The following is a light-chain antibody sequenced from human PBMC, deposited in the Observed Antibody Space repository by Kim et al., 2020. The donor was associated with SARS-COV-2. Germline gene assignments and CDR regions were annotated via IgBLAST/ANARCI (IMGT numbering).Light chain of an antibody. Sequence: DVQLTQSPSTLSAYVGDRVTITCRASQTINNWLAWYQQKSGKAPKLLIYDASTLESGVPSRFSGSGSGTEFTLTISSLNPDDFATYYCQQYDCYSQTFGQGTKVDIK. CDR3: QQYDCYSQT. V-gene: IGKV1-5*01. CDR2: DAS. CDR1: QTINNW. J-gene: IGKJ1*01.